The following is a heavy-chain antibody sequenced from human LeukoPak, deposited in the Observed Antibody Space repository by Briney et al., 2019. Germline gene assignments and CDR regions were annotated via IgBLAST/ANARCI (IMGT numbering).Heavy chain of an antibody. D-gene: IGHD6-19*01. Sequence: SETLSLTCTVSGGSISSSSYYWGWIRQPPGKGLEWIGSIYYSGSTYYNPSLKSRVTISVDTSKNQFSLKLSSVTAADTAVYYCARHDAKDLGQWLVHSWFDPWGQGTLVTVSS. CDR2: IYYSGST. CDR3: ARHDAKDLGQWLVHSWFDP. J-gene: IGHJ5*02. V-gene: IGHV4-39*01. CDR1: GGSISSSSYY.